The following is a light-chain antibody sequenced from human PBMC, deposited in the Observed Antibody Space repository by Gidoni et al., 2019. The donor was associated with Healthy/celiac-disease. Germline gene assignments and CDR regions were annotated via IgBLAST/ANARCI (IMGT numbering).Light chain of an antibody. V-gene: IGLV1-40*01. CDR1: SSNIGAGYD. Sequence: QSVLTQPPSVSGAPGQRVTISCTGSSSNIGAGYDVPWYQQLPGTAPKLLIYGNSNRPSGVPDRFSGSKSGTSASLAITGLQAEDEADYYCQSYDSSLSALYVVGTGTKVTVL. J-gene: IGLJ1*01. CDR3: QSYDSSLSALYV. CDR2: GNS.